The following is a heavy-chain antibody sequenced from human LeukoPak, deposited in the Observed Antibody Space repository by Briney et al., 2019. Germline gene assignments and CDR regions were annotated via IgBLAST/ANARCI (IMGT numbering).Heavy chain of an antibody. D-gene: IGHD6-6*01. V-gene: IGHV3-30-3*01. Sequence: GGSLRLSCAASGFTFSSYAMHWVRQVPGKGLEWVAVISYDGSNKYYADSVKGRFTISRDNSKNTLYLQMNSLRAEDTAVYYCARDSRIAARPSGDYWGQGTLVTVSS. CDR3: ARDSRIAARPSGDY. J-gene: IGHJ4*02. CDR2: ISYDGSNK. CDR1: GFTFSSYA.